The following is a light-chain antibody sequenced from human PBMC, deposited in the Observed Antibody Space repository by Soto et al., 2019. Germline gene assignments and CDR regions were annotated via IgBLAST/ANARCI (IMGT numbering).Light chain of an antibody. CDR1: QSVSSY. CDR3: QQRSNWPRT. J-gene: IGKJ1*01. Sequence: EVVLTQSPATLSLSPGARATLSCSASQSVSSYLAWYQQKPGQAPRLLIYDASNRATGIPARFSGSGSGTDFTLTISSLEPEDFAVYYCQQRSNWPRTFGQGTKVEIQ. V-gene: IGKV3-11*01. CDR2: DAS.